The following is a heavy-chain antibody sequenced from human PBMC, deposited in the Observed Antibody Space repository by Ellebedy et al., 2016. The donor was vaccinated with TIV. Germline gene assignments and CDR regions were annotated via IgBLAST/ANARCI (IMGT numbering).Heavy chain of an antibody. CDR2: VYYRGST. CDR3: ARGYGTGRYGMDV. Sequence: PSETLSLTCTVSGDSVSSESYYWSWIRPAPGKGLEWIGYVYYRGSTKYNPSLKSRVTISEDRSKNEFSLKLTSVTAADTAVYYCARGYGTGRYGMDVWGQGTTVTVSS. V-gene: IGHV4-61*01. D-gene: IGHD3-10*01. CDR1: GDSVSSESYY. J-gene: IGHJ6*02.